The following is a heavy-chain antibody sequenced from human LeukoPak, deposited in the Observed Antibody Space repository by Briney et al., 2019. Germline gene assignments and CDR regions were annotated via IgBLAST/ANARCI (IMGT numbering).Heavy chain of an antibody. V-gene: IGHV3-74*01. Sequence: PGGSLRLSCAASGFTFSSYWMHWVRQAPGKGLVWVSRINSDGSSTSYADSVKGRFTISRDNAKNSLYLQMNSLRAEDTALYYCARDNGATGWLYWGQGTLVTVSS. CDR1: GFTFSSYW. CDR3: ARDNGATGWLY. D-gene: IGHD6-19*01. J-gene: IGHJ4*02. CDR2: INSDGSST.